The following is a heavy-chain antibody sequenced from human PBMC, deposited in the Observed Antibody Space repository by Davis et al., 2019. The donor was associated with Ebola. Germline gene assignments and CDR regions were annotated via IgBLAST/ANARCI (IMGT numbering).Heavy chain of an antibody. CDR1: AFAFSNYN. CDR2: ITTNGWST. J-gene: IGHJ4*02. CDR3: ARETPISSRSDW. Sequence: GESLKISCTASAFAFSNYNMNWVRQAPGKGLEWVSSITTNGWSTYYADSVKGRFIISRDNAKNSLFLQMHSLRGDDTAVYFYARETPISSRSDWWGQGTLVTVSS. D-gene: IGHD2-2*01. V-gene: IGHV3-48*01.